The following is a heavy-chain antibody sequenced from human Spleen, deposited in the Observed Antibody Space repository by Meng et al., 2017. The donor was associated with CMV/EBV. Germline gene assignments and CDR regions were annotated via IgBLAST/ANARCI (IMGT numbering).Heavy chain of an antibody. CDR2: INWNGGST. J-gene: IGHJ4*02. D-gene: IGHD3-3*01. V-gene: IGHV3-20*04. CDR3: ASYDFWTGFDY. Sequence: GGSLRLSCAASGFTFDDYGMSWVRQAPGKGLEWVSGINWNGGSTGYADSVKGRFTISRDNAKNSLYLQMNSLRAEDTAVYYCASYDFWTGFDYWGQGTLVTVSS. CDR1: GFTFDDYG.